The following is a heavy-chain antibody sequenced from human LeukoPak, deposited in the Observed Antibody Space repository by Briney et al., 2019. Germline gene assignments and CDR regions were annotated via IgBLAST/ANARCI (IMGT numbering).Heavy chain of an antibody. CDR1: GYTLTELS. CDR3: ATDPNYYGSGSLDY. J-gene: IGHJ4*02. D-gene: IGHD3-10*01. CDR2: FASEDGET. V-gene: IGHV1-24*01. Sequence: ASVKVSCKVSGYTLTELSIHWVRQAPGKGLEWMGSFASEDGETIYSQKFQGRVTMTEDTSTDTVYMELSSLSSDDTAVYHCATDPNYYGSGSLDYWGQGTLVNVSS.